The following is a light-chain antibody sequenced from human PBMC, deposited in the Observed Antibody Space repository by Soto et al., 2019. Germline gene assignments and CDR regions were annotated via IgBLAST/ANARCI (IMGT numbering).Light chain of an antibody. V-gene: IGKV3-15*01. J-gene: IGKJ5*01. CDR1: QSVSSS. Sequence: DIVMTQSPATLSVSPGERATLSCRASQSVSSSLAWYQQRPGQAPRLLIYGASTRATDIPARFSGSGSGTEFTLTITNLQSEDFAIYYCQHYNNWSTFGQGTRLEIK. CDR3: QHYNNWST. CDR2: GAS.